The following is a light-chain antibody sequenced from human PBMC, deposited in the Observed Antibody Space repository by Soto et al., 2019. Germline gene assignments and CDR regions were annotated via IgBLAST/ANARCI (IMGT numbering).Light chain of an antibody. V-gene: IGKV3-11*01. CDR2: DAS. Sequence: EIVLTQSPATLSLSPGERATLSCRASQSVSTYLAWYQQKPGQSPRLLFSDASNRVTGIPARVSGSASGTDFTLTISSLEPEDSAVYYCQQRSSWPLTFGGGTKVEIK. CDR1: QSVSTY. J-gene: IGKJ4*01. CDR3: QQRSSWPLT.